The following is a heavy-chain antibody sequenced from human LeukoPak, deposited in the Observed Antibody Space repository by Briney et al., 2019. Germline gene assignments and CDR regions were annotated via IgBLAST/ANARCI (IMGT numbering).Heavy chain of an antibody. D-gene: IGHD6-13*01. Sequence: ASVKVSCKVSGYTLTELSMHWVRQAPGQGLEWMGWINPNSGGTNYAQKFQVRVTMTRDTSISTAYMELSRLRSDDTAVYYCARGGPYSSSPTPPYFDYWGQGTLVTVSS. CDR1: GYTLTELS. CDR3: ARGGPYSSSPTPPYFDY. CDR2: INPNSGGT. V-gene: IGHV1-2*02. J-gene: IGHJ4*02.